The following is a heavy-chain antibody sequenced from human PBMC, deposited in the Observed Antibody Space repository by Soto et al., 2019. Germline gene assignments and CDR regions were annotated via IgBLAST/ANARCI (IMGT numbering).Heavy chain of an antibody. V-gene: IGHV3-30*03. J-gene: IGHJ4*02. CDR2: ISYDVSKK. CDR1: GFTFSTYG. Sequence: GGSLRLSCAASGFTFSTYGMHWVRQAPGKGLEWVALISYDVSKKYYADSVKGRFTISRDNSKDTLYLQMNSLRPDDTAVYYCASGHCSGGSCYSGHWGQGTLVTISS. D-gene: IGHD2-15*01. CDR3: ASGHCSGGSCYSGH.